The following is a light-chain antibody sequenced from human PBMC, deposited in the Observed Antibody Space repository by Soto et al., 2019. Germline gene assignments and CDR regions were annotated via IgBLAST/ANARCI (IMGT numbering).Light chain of an antibody. Sequence: QTVVTQSSSASASLGSSVKLTCTLSSGHSSYIIAWHQQQPGKAPRYLMKLEGSGSYNKGSGVPDRFSGSSSGADRYLTISNPQFEDEADYYCETWDSNIWGFGGGTQLTVL. V-gene: IGLV4-60*02. CDR2: LEGSGSY. CDR1: SGHSSYI. CDR3: ETWDSNIWG. J-gene: IGLJ3*02.